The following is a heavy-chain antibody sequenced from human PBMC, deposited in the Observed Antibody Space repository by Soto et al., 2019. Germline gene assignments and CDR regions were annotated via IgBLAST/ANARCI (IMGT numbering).Heavy chain of an antibody. CDR1: GFTFSSYS. J-gene: IGHJ6*02. V-gene: IGHV3-21*01. D-gene: IGHD2-15*01. CDR2: ISSSSSYI. Sequence: PGGSLRLSCAASGFTFSSYSMNWVRQAPGKGLEWVSSISSSSSYIYYADSVKGRFTISRDNAKNSLYLQMNSLRAEDTAVYYCARDMRWSPLYVMDVWGQGTTVTVSS. CDR3: ARDMRWSPLYVMDV.